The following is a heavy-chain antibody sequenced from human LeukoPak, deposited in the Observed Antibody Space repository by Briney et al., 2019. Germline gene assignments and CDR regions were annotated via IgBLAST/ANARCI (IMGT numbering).Heavy chain of an antibody. CDR1: GFTVSSNS. Sequence: PGGSLRLSCAASGFTVSSNSMTWVRQAPGKGLEWVSFLYNGGGANYADSVKGRFTISRDNSGNTLFLQMNSLRAEDTAVYYCARRDTTGWYHHFDYWGQGTLVTVSS. D-gene: IGHD6-19*01. J-gene: IGHJ4*02. CDR2: LYNGGGA. CDR3: ARRDTTGWYHHFDY. V-gene: IGHV3-53*01.